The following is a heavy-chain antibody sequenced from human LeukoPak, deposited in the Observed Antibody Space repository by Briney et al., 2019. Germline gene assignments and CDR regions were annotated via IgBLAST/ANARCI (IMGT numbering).Heavy chain of an antibody. CDR2: FDPEDGET. CDR3: ATDLSRSGGHDY. CDR1: GYTLTELS. V-gene: IGHV1-24*01. D-gene: IGHD1-14*01. Sequence: ASVKVSCKVSGYTLTELSMHWVRQAPGKGLEWMGGFDPEDGETIYAQKFQGRVTMTEDTSTDTAYMELSSLRSEDTAVYYCATDLSRSGGHDYWGQGTLVTASS. J-gene: IGHJ4*02.